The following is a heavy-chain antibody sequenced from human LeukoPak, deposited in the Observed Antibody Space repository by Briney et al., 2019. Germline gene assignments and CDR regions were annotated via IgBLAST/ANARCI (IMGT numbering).Heavy chain of an antibody. CDR2: FDPEDGET. CDR1: GYTLTELS. Sequence: GASVKVSCKVSGYTLTELSMHWVRQAPGKGLEWMGGFDPEDGETIYAQKFQGRVTMTEDTSTDTAYMELSSLRSEDTAVYYCATDGSGYDSNYYCMDVWGKGTTVTVSS. D-gene: IGHD5-12*01. J-gene: IGHJ6*03. CDR3: ATDGSGYDSNYYCMDV. V-gene: IGHV1-24*01.